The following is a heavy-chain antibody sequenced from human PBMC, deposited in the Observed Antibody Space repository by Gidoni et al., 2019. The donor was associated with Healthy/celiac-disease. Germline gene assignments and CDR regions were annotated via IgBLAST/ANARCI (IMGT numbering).Heavy chain of an antibody. CDR3: AARTSITMVRGEGAFDY. D-gene: IGHD3-10*01. CDR2: IVVGSGNT. CDR1: GFTFTSSA. V-gene: IGHV1-58*01. Sequence: QMQLVQSGPEVKKPGTSVKVSCKDSGFTFTSSAVQWVRQARGQRLEWIGWIVVGSGNTNYAQKFQERVTITRDMSTSTAYMELSSLRSEDTAVYYCAARTSITMVRGEGAFDYWGQGTLVTVSS. J-gene: IGHJ4*02.